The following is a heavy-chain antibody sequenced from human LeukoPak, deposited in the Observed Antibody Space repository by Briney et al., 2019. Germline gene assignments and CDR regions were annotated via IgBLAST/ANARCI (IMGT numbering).Heavy chain of an antibody. Sequence: GGSLRLSCAASGFTFSSYSMNWVRQAPGKGLEWVSSISSSSSYIYYADSVKGRFTISRDNAKNSLYLQMNSLRVEDTAVYYCARDLWPGVRPDAAFDIWGQGTMVTVSS. J-gene: IGHJ3*02. CDR3: ARDLWPGVRPDAAFDI. CDR2: ISSSSSYI. CDR1: GFTFSSYS. V-gene: IGHV3-21*01. D-gene: IGHD2-21*01.